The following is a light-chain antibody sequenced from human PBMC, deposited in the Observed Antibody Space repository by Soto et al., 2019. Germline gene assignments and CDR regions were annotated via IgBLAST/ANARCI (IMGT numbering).Light chain of an antibody. CDR2: EVS. CDR1: SSDVGGYNY. CDR3: SSYTSSSTRV. J-gene: IGLJ3*02. V-gene: IGLV2-14*01. Sequence: QSALTQPASVSGSAGLSITISCTGSSSDVGGYNYVSWYQQHPGKAPKLMIYEVSNRPSGVSNRFSGSKSGNTASLTISGLQAEDVADYYCSSYTSSSTRVFGGGTKLTV.